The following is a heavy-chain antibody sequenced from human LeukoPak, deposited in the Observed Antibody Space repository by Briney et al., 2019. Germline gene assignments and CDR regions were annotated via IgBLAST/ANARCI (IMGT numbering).Heavy chain of an antibody. CDR3: AREVEMATFDY. D-gene: IGHD5-24*01. CDR2: IYYSGST. Sequence: PSETLSLTCTVSGGSISSYYWSWIRQPPGKGLEWIGYIYYSGSTNYNPSLKSRVTISVDTSKNQFSLKLSSVTAADTAVYYCAREVEMATFDYWGQGTLVTVSS. CDR1: GGSISSYY. J-gene: IGHJ4*02. V-gene: IGHV4-59*01.